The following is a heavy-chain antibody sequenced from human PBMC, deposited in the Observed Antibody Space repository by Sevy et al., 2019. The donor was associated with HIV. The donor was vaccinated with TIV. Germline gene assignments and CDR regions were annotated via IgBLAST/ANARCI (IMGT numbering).Heavy chain of an antibody. CDR1: GYTFIGYY. Sequence: ASVKVSCKASGYTFIGYYIHWVRQAPGQGLEWMGWINPNSGGTNYEERFQGRVTMTSDTSISTAYMELSRLRSDDTAVYYCARGWGLLGVTASWFDFDYWGQGTLVTVS. CDR3: ARGWGLLGVTASWFDFDY. V-gene: IGHV1-2*02. CDR2: INPNSGGT. D-gene: IGHD2-21*02. J-gene: IGHJ4*02.